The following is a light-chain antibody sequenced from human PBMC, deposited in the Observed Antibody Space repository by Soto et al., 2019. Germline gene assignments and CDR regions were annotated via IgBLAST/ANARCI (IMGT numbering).Light chain of an antibody. CDR2: KAS. Sequence: DIQMTQSPSTLSASVGDRVTIICRASQSISSWLDWYQQKPGKAPKLLISKASNLDSGVPSRLRGSGYGTDFTITISSMKAEDFATYYCQQTRSYPSTFGGGTKVDIK. V-gene: IGKV1-5*03. J-gene: IGKJ4*01. CDR3: QQTRSYPST. CDR1: QSISSW.